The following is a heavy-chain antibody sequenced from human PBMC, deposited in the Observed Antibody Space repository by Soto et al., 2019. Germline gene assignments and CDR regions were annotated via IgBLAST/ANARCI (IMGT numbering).Heavy chain of an antibody. CDR2: INPYSGGA. Sequence: ASVKVSCKASGYTFTGYFMHWVRQAPGQGLEWMGWINPYSGGADYAQSFQGRVTITRDMSTSTAYMELSSLRSEDTAVYYCAALQRGSSGYNPVQDDYWGQGTLVNVSS. CDR1: GYTFTGYF. V-gene: IGHV1-2*02. D-gene: IGHD3-22*01. CDR3: AALQRGSSGYNPVQDDY. J-gene: IGHJ4*02.